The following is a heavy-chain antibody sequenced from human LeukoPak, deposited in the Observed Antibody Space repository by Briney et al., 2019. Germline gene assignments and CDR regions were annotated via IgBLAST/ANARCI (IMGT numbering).Heavy chain of an antibody. V-gene: IGHV4-30-2*01. D-gene: IGHD6-19*01. J-gene: IGHJ4*02. CDR2: IYHSGST. CDR1: GGSISSGGYS. CDR3: ARDSGWYFDY. Sequence: PSESLSLTCAVSGGSISSGGYSWSWIRQPPGKGLEWIGYIYHSGSTYYNPSLKSRVTISVDRSKNQFSLKLSSVTAADTAVYYCARDSGWYFDYWGQGTLVTVSS.